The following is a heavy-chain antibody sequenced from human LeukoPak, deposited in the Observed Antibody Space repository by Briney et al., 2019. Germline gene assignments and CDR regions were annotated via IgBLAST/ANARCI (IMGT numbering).Heavy chain of an antibody. CDR2: IYHSGST. D-gene: IGHD1-26*01. J-gene: IGHJ4*02. CDR1: GGSISSGGYY. Sequence: SETLSLTCTVSGGSISSGGYYWSWIRQPPGKGLEWIGYIYHSGSTYYNPSLKSRVTISVDRSKNQFSLKLSSVTAADTAVYYCAREGGPLGSYLEYYFDYWGQGTLVTVFS. V-gene: IGHV4-30-2*01. CDR3: AREGGPLGSYLEYYFDY.